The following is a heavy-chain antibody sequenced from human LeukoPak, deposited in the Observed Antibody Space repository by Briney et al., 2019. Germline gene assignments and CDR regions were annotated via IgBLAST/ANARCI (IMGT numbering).Heavy chain of an antibody. D-gene: IGHD5-24*01. CDR3: ARQAPRRDGYYLDAFDI. CDR2: IYYSGST. V-gene: IGHV4-39*01. J-gene: IGHJ3*02. CDR1: GGSISSSSYY. Sequence: SETLSLXCTVSGGSISSSSYYWGWIRQPPGKGLEWIGSIYYSGSTYYNPSLKSRVTISVDTSKNQFSLKLSSVTAADTAVYYCARQAPRRDGYYLDAFDIWGQGTMVTVSS.